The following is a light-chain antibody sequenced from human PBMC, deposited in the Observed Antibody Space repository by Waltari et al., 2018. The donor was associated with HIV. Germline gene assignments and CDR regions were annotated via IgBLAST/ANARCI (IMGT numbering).Light chain of an antibody. CDR3: VAWDDSLRGVV. J-gene: IGLJ2*01. CDR1: TSHIGRNY. CDR2: RNN. Sequence: SVLTQPPSASGTPGQRVTISCSGSTSHIGRNYVFWYQHVPGTAPKLLIHRNNQRPSGVPDRFSGSTSGTSASLAISGLRSDDEADYYCVAWDDSLRGVVFGGGTKVAVL. V-gene: IGLV1-47*01.